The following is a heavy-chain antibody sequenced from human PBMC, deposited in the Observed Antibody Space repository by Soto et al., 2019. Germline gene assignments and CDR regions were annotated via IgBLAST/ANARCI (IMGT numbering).Heavy chain of an antibody. V-gene: IGHV1-2*02. Sequence: QVQLVQSGPEVGKPGDSVKVSFKASGYTFTGYYLRWVRQAPGQGLEWMGYINTDSGRKRYAQKFQGTVTMTRDTSSPTAYLELSSLKYDDSAIFYCALSFSQTNIDVWGQGTTVIVSS. J-gene: IGHJ6*01. CDR1: GYTFTGYY. CDR3: ALSFSQTNIDV. CDR2: INTDSGRK.